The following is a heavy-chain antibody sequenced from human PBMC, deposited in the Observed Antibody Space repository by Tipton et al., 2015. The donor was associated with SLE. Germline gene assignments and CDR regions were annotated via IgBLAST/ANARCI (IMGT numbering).Heavy chain of an antibody. D-gene: IGHD6-19*01. CDR3: ARYVSGVAVEGTDAFDT. V-gene: IGHV1-18*01. CDR1: GYTFNSYG. Sequence: QVQLVQSGPEVKKPGASVKVSCKASGYTFNSYGISWVRQAPGQGLEWMGWISAYNGNTNYAQKLQGRVAMTRDTSIGTAYMELSSLRSEDTAVYYCARYVSGVAVEGTDAFDTWGQGTMFTVSP. J-gene: IGHJ3*02. CDR2: ISAYNGNT.